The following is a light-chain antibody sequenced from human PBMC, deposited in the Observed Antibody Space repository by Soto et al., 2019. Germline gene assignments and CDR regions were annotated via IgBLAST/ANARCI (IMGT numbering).Light chain of an antibody. V-gene: IGKV1-9*01. CDR2: EES. CDR3: QQVKTYPRT. Sequence: IQLTQSPSFLSASVGDRVTITCRPSQAVPSNMAWYQQKPGKPPKLLIYEESTLHSGVPSRFSGRKSGTQFTLTIDSLQPEDFATYYCQQVKTYPRTFGGGTKVDIK. J-gene: IGKJ4*01. CDR1: QAVPSN.